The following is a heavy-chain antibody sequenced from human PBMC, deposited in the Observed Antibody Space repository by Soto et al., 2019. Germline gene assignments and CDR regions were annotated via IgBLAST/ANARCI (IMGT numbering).Heavy chain of an antibody. CDR1: GATFTDYY. CDR2: VNPSGGHT. V-gene: IGHV1-46*01. Sequence: QVQLMQSGAEVKKPGASVKVSCKASGATFTDYYIHWVRQAPGQGLEWMGTVNPSGGHTTYAQHFLGRVTMTRDTSTSTLYMERTSLTSDDTAIYYCARGGHVVVVTAALDYWGQGTLVTVSS. CDR3: ARGGHVVVVTAALDY. D-gene: IGHD2-21*02. J-gene: IGHJ4*02.